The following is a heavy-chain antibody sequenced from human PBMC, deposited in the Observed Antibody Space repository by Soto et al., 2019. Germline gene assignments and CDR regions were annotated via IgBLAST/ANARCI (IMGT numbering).Heavy chain of an antibody. D-gene: IGHD2-15*01. CDR1: GYNFDKSW. Sequence: PGESLKISCKASGYNFDKSWISWVRQMPGKGLEWMGKIDPRNSYTIFSPSFQGHVTISADKSITTAYLQWSSLTASDTAVYYCARADCSGGDCYLDSYYGMDVWGQGTTVTVSS. CDR3: ARADCSGGDCYLDSYYGMDV. V-gene: IGHV5-10-1*01. J-gene: IGHJ6*02. CDR2: IDPRNSYT.